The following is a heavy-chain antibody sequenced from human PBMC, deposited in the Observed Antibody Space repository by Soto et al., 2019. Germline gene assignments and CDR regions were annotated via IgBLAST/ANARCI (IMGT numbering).Heavy chain of an antibody. V-gene: IGHV3-23*01. CDR3: ADARVIITRAAPYFDY. CDR1: GFTFSSYA. D-gene: IGHD3-9*01. CDR2: ISGSGGST. Sequence: GGSLRLSCAASGFTFSSYAMSWVRQAPGKGLEWVSAISGSGGSTYYADSVKGRFTISRDNSKNTLYLQMNSLRAEDTAVYYCADARVIITRAAPYFDYWGQGTLVTVSS. J-gene: IGHJ4*02.